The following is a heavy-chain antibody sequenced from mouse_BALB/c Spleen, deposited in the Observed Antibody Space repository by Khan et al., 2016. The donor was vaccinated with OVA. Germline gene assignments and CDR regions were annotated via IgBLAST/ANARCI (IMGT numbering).Heavy chain of an antibody. CDR1: GYTFTSNT. Sequence: QVQLKQSGAELARPGASVRMSCKASGYTFTSNTMHWIKQRPGQGLEWIGYINPRSGYTNYTQNFKDKVTLTADKSSSTAYLQLSSLTSEDSAVYCCARLTTGYTMDSWGQGTSVTVSS. CDR3: ARLTTGYTMDS. D-gene: IGHD2-12*01. CDR2: INPRSGYT. V-gene: IGHV1-4*01. J-gene: IGHJ4*01.